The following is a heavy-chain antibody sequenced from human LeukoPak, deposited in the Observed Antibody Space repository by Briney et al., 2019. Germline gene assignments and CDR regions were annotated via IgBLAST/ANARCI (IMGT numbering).Heavy chain of an antibody. CDR3: VRSDWLDV. Sequence: GGSLRLSCAASGFTFSTQNMNWVRQAPGKGLEWVAYISTSGDSTKYADSVEGRFTISRDNAENSLYLLMNSLRVDNTAVYYAVRSDWLDVWGQGILVTVSS. D-gene: IGHD2-21*02. V-gene: IGHV3-21*06. CDR2: ISTSGDST. CDR1: GFTFSTQN. J-gene: IGHJ6*02.